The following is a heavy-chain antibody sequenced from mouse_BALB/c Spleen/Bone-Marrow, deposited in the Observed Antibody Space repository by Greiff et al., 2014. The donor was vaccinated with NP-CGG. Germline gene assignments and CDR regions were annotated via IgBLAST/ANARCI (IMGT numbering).Heavy chain of an antibody. CDR1: GYTFTSYW. V-gene: IGHV1-7*01. Sequence: QVQLQQSGAELAKPGASVMMSCKASGYTFTSYWMHWVKQRPGQALEWIGYINPSTGYTEFNQKFKDKATLTADKSSSTAYMHLSSLTSEDSAVYYCARGAPVVARYFDSWGQGTTLAVSS. CDR2: INPSTGYT. D-gene: IGHD1-1*01. CDR3: ARGAPVVARYFDS. J-gene: IGHJ2*01.